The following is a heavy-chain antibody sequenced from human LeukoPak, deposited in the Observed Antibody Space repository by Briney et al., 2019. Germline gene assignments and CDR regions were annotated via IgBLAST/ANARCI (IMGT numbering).Heavy chain of an antibody. CDR3: ARRPVRLVSNTLDY. CDR1: GFTFSSYE. J-gene: IGHJ4*02. Sequence: PGGSVRLSCAASGFTFSSYEMNWVRQAPGKGLEWVSYISSSSSSIYYADSVKGRFTISRDNAKNSLYLQMNSLRDEDTGIYYCARRPVRLVSNTLDYWGQGTLVTVSS. CDR2: ISSSSSSI. V-gene: IGHV3-48*03. D-gene: IGHD3-9*01.